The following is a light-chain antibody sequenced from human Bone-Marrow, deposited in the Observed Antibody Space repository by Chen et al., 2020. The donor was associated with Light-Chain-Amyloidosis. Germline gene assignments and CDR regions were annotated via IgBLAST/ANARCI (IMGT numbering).Light chain of an antibody. J-gene: IGLJ2*01. CDR1: DLPTKY. CDR3: QSAERGGTYAVT. Sequence: SYELTQPPSVSVSPGQTARITCSADDLPTKYAYWYQQKPDKAPVLVIHRDTDTPSASSARFSGSRSWTTAPLTTSRVQAEDATDYHCQSAERGGTYAVTLGRGTTLTFL. V-gene: IGLV3-25*03. CDR2: RDT.